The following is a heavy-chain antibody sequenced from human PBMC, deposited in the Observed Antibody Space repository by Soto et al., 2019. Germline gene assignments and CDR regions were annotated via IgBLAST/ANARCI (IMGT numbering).Heavy chain of an antibody. J-gene: IGHJ4*02. V-gene: IGHV2-5*01. CDR3: AHTWYSSSSIYFDY. Sequence: QITLKESGPTLVKPTQTLTVTCTFSGFSLSTSGMGVGWIRQPPGKALEWFALIYWNDDKYYSPSLKSRLTITKDTPKNQVFLTMTNMGPVDAGTYYCAHTWYSSSSIYFDYWGQGTLVTVSS. CDR1: GFSLSTSGMG. CDR2: IYWNDDK. D-gene: IGHD6-6*01.